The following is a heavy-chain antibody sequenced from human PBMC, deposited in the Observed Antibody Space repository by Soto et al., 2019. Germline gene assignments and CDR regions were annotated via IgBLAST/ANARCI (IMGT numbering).Heavy chain of an antibody. J-gene: IGHJ6*02. CDR1: EYTFVAYN. Sequence: QGQLVQSGADMKKPGASVKVSCKASEYTFVAYNIHWVRQAPGQGLEWMGWINPNSGVTKLAQRFQDWVPMTRDTSISTVYVALSRLTSDDTAVDYCARERSGSYSDNYYSSAMDVWGQGPTVAVSS. D-gene: IGHD1-26*01. V-gene: IGHV1-2*04. CDR2: INPNSGVT. CDR3: ARERSGSYSDNYYSSAMDV.